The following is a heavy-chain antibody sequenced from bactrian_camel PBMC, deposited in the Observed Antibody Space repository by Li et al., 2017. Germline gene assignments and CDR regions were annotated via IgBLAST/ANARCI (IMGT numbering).Heavy chain of an antibody. V-gene: IGHV3S35*01. J-gene: IGHJ6*01. CDR1: GFTFSSYS. D-gene: IGHD5*01. Sequence: VQLVESGGGSVQPGGSLRLSCAASGFTFSSYSMYWVRQAPGKGLEWVSSINSGGIRIFYADSVKDRFTISRDNAKNAMYLQMNSLKPEDSATYYCAAGQGVGWCLDVIRVGAEPDFDYWGHGTQVTVS. CDR2: INSGGIRI. CDR3: AAGQGVGWCLDVIRVGAEPDFDY.